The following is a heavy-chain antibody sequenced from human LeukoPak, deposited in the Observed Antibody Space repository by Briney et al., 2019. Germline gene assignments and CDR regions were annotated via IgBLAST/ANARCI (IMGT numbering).Heavy chain of an antibody. CDR1: GGTFSSYA. CDR2: IIPIFGTA. CDR3: ARERPDFWSGRGWYMDV. Sequence: AASVKVSCKASGGTFSSYAISWVRQAPGQGLEWMGRIIPIFGTANYAQKFQGRVTITADESTSTAYMELSSLRSEDTAVYYCARERPDFWSGRGWYMDVWGKGTTVTVSS. V-gene: IGHV1-69*13. J-gene: IGHJ6*03. D-gene: IGHD3-3*01.